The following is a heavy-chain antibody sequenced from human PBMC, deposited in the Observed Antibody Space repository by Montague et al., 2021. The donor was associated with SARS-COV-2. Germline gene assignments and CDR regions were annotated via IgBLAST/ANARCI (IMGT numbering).Heavy chain of an antibody. CDR1: GGSISSYY. V-gene: IGHV4-59*05. CDR2: FYFGGKF. CDR3: ARHSGGSEVAGLDY. J-gene: IGHJ4*02. Sequence: SETLSLTCTVSGGSISSYYWSWIRQPPGKGLEWIGSFYFGGKFLYNSSLESRVTISVDTSKNQFSLQLSSVTASDTAVYYCARHSGGSEVAGLDYWGQGILVTVSS. D-gene: IGHD6-19*01.